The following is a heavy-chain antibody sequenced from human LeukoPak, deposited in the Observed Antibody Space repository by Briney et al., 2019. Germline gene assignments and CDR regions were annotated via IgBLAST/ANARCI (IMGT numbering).Heavy chain of an antibody. CDR3: ARGEAAAAADWYFDL. J-gene: IGHJ2*01. V-gene: IGHV4-4*08. CDR2: IYHSGST. D-gene: IGHD6-13*01. CDR1: GGSISRYY. Sequence: SETLSLTCSVSGGSISRYYWSWIRQPPGKGLEWIGYIYHSGSTNSNPSLKTRLTISLDTSNKEVSLKLSSVTAADTAVYYCARGEAAAAADWYFDLWGRGTLVTVSS.